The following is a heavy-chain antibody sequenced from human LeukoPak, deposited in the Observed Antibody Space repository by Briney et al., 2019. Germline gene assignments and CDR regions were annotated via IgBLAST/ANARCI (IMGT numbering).Heavy chain of an antibody. CDR3: AREGLSVVVAAGTTTYYYYGMDV. D-gene: IGHD2-15*01. Sequence: GASVKVSCKSSGFTFTNDGIHWVRQASGQRLEWMGWINTGNSNTKYSQKFQGRVTITGDTSASTVYMELSSLRSEDTAVYYCAREGLSVVVAAGTTTYYYYGMDVWGKGTTVTVSS. CDR1: GFTFTNDG. J-gene: IGHJ6*04. V-gene: IGHV1-3*04. CDR2: INTGNSNT.